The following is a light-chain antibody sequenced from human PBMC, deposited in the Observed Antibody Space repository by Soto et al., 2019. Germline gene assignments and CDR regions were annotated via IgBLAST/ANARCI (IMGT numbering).Light chain of an antibody. CDR1: QSVSRSY. Sequence: EIVLTQSPGTLSLSPGERATLSCRASQSVSRSYLAWYQQKPGQAPRLLIYGASIRATGIPDRFSGSGSGTDFSRTINKLEPEDFAVYYCQQYGDSPPWTFGQGTKVEIK. CDR2: GAS. V-gene: IGKV3-20*01. CDR3: QQYGDSPPWT. J-gene: IGKJ1*01.